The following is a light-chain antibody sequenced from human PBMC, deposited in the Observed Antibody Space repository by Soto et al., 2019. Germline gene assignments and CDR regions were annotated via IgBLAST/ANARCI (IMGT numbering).Light chain of an antibody. CDR3: QQYNNWPIT. V-gene: IGKV3-15*01. J-gene: IGKJ5*01. CDR2: AAS. Sequence: EVVLTQSPATLSVSPGEGATLSCRASQSINNILAWYQQKPGQPPRLLIYAASTRATGVPARFSGSGSGTEFTLTISSLQSEDFAVYYCQQYNNWPITFGHGTRLEIK. CDR1: QSINNI.